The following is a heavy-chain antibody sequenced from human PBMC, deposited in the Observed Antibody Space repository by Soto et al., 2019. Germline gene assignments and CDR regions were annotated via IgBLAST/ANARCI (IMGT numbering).Heavy chain of an antibody. J-gene: IGHJ4*02. CDR2: INQDGSES. CDR3: ARPARECNSPCSAN. V-gene: IGHV3-7*01. D-gene: IGHD6-19*01. CDR1: GLAFSTYW. Sequence: VQLVESGGGLVQPGGSLRLSCVVSGLAFSTYWMSWVRQAPGKRLMWVANINQDGSESYHVDSVKGRFTISRDNANNSLYLQMTSLRADDTSVYYCARPARECNSPCSANWVQGTLVTVSS.